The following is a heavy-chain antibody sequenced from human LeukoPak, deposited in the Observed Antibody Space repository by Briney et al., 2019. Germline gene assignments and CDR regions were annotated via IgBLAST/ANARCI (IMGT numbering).Heavy chain of an antibody. D-gene: IGHD3-10*01. CDR2: IIPIFGTA. V-gene: IGHV1-69*06. Sequence: SVKVSCKASGGTFSSYAISWVRQAPGQGLEWMGGIIPIFGTANYAQKFQGRVTITADKSTSTAYMELSSLRSEDTAVYYCARDGSGRVPEMSAPDYWGQGTLVTVSS. CDR3: ARDGSGRVPEMSAPDY. J-gene: IGHJ4*02. CDR1: GGTFSSYA.